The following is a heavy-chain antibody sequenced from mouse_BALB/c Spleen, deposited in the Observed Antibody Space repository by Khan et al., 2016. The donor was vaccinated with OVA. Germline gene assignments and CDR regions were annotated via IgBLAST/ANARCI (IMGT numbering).Heavy chain of an antibody. D-gene: IGHD2-1*01. CDR2: IDPENDDT. J-gene: IGHJ3*01. Sequence: VQLQQSGTELVRPGALVKLSCKASGFNIKDYYMNWVKQRPEQGLEWIGWIDPENDDTIYDPKLQGKASITADISSNTAYLQLSSLTSEDTAVYYCVRLGYGNFWFAYWGQGTLVTVSA. V-gene: IGHV14-1*02. CDR3: VRLGYGNFWFAY. CDR1: GFNIKDYY.